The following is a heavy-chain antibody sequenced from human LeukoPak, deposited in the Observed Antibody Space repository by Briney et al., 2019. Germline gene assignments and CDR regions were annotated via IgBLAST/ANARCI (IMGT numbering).Heavy chain of an antibody. CDR2: IWYDGSNK. J-gene: IGHJ6*02. CDR1: GFTFSSYG. CDR3: ARDGVAYYYYGMDV. V-gene: IGHV3-33*01. Sequence: PGGSLRLSCAASGFTFSSYGMHWVRQAPGKGLEWAAVIWYDGSNKYYADSAKGRFTISRDNSKNTLYLQMNSLRAEDTAVYYCARDGVAYYYYGMDVWGQGTTVTVSS.